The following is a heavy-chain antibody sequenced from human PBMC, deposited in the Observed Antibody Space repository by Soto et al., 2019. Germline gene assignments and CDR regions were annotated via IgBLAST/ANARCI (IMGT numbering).Heavy chain of an antibody. Sequence: QVQLVQSEAEVKKPGSSVKVSCKASGGTFSTLTINWVRQAPGQGLEWMGRIIPFFGSAVYEQTFQGRVILSAERSANTAYMELSSLSSADTAVYYCSGRPDTPLVTETWGQGTLVTVSS. J-gene: IGHJ5*02. CDR3: SGRPDTPLVTET. CDR2: IIPFFGSA. V-gene: IGHV1-69*08. D-gene: IGHD2-21*02. CDR1: GGTFSTLT.